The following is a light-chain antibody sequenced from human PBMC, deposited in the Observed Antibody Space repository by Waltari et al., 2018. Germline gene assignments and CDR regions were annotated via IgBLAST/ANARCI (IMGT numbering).Light chain of an antibody. V-gene: IGLV3-21*02. CDR2: DDS. J-gene: IGLJ1*01. CDR3: QVWDSGSDRFYV. Sequence: SYVLTPPPSVSVAPGQTARIPWAGKNLRNKAVHWYQQRPGQAPVLVVYDDSARPSGIPERFSGSNSGNTATLTISRVEAGDEADYYCQVWDSGSDRFYVFGAGTKVTVL. CDR1: NLRNKA.